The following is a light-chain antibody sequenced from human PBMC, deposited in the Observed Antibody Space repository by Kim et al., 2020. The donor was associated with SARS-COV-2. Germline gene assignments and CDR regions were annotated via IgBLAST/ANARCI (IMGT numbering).Light chain of an antibody. CDR3: AAWDDRLYVV. CDR1: RSNIGSNA. J-gene: IGLJ2*01. Sequence: PGQRVTISGSGSRSNIGSNAVNWYQQRPGTAPKLLIYNNDQRPSGVPDRFSGSKSGTSASLAISGLQSEDEADYYCAAWDDRLYVVFGGGTQLTVL. V-gene: IGLV1-44*01. CDR2: NND.